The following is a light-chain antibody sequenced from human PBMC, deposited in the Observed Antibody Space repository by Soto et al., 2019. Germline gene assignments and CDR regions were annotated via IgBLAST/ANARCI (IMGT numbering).Light chain of an antibody. J-gene: IGKJ4*01. V-gene: IGKV3-15*01. Sequence: EIAMTQSPATLSVSPGDRVTLSCRASQSVSGNLAWYQRKPDQAPRLLIYGTSIRVTGIPPRFRGSESGTEFALTICSLQSEDFALYYCQQDNNLPLTCGGGTKVEI. CDR3: QQDNNLPLT. CDR2: GTS. CDR1: QSVSGN.